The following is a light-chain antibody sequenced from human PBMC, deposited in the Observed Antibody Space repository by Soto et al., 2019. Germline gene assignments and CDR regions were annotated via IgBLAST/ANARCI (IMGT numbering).Light chain of an antibody. CDR2: KAS. Sequence: DIQMTQSPSSLSASVGDRVTISCRGSQGISSWLAWYQQKPGKAPRLLIYKASSLASGVPSRFSGSGSGTEFTLTISSLQHDDFATYYCQQYRTFGQGTKVDIX. V-gene: IGKV1-5*03. CDR1: QGISSW. J-gene: IGKJ1*01. CDR3: QQYRT.